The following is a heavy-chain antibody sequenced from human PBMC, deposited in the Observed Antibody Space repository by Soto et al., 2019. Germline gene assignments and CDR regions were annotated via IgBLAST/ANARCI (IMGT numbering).Heavy chain of an antibody. CDR3: ARNVYNVNSVDY. CDR1: GYSFTSHW. V-gene: IGHV5-51*01. Sequence: RESLKISCTTSGYSFTSHWIGWVRQTPGNGLELMGIIYPGDSDTRYSPSFQGQVTISADKSINTACLQWSCLKASDTAIYYCARNVYNVNSVDYWGQVTLVPVSS. J-gene: IGHJ4*02. CDR2: IYPGDSDT. D-gene: IGHD3-10*02.